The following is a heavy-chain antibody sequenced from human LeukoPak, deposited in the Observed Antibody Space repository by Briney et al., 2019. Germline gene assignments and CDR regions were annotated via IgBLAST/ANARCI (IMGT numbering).Heavy chain of an antibody. CDR3: ARGPSIAARYDAFDI. CDR1: EFTFTSYE. Sequence: GVSLRLSCAASEFTFTSYELNWVRQAPGKGLEWVSYISSSGNTISYADSVKGRFTISRGNAKNSLYLQVISLRAEDTAVYYCARGPSIAARYDAFDIWGQGTMVTVSS. J-gene: IGHJ3*02. V-gene: IGHV3-48*03. D-gene: IGHD6-6*01. CDR2: ISSSGNTI.